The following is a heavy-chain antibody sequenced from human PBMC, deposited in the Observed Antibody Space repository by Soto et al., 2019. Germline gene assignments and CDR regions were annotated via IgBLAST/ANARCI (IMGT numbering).Heavy chain of an antibody. Sequence: QVQLVQSGAEVKKPGSSVKVSCKASGGTFSSYTISWVRQAPGQGLEWMGRIIPILGIANYAQKFQGRVTITADKSTSTAYMELSSLRSEDTAVYYCANLNRPTFVAAGSGSFDYWGQGTLVTVSS. CDR2: IIPILGIA. CDR1: GGTFSSYT. D-gene: IGHD3-10*01. J-gene: IGHJ4*02. V-gene: IGHV1-69*02. CDR3: ANLNRPTFVAAGSGSFDY.